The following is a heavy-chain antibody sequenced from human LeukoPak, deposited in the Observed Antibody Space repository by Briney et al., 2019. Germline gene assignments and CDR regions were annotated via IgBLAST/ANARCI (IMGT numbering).Heavy chain of an antibody. Sequence: GGSLRLSCAASGFTFSSYAMHWVRQAPGKGLEWVAVISYDGSNKYYADSVKGRFTISRDNSKNTLYLQMNSLRAEDTAVYYCASDFYYGSGSYSFGYWGQGTLVTVSS. D-gene: IGHD3-10*01. CDR1: GFTFSSYA. CDR2: ISYDGSNK. J-gene: IGHJ4*02. CDR3: ASDFYYGSGSYSFGY. V-gene: IGHV3-30*04.